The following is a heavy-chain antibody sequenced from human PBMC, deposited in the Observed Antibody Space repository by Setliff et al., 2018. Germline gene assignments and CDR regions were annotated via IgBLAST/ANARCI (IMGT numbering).Heavy chain of an antibody. J-gene: IGHJ6*02. V-gene: IGHV4-34*01. CDR1: GGSFSGYY. CDR3: ATLLANYGSGMDV. Sequence: SETLSLTCAVYGGSFSGYYWSWIRQPPGKGLEWIGEINHSGSTNYNPSLKSRVTISVDTSKNQFSLKLSSVTAADTAVYYCATLLANYGSGMDVWGQGTTVTVSS. CDR2: INHSGST. D-gene: IGHD3-10*01.